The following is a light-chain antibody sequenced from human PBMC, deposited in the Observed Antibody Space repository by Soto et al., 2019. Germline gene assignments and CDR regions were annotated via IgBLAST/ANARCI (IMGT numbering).Light chain of an antibody. CDR2: GAS. Sequence: ENVLTQSPGTLSLSPGERATLSCRASQTVSSYLTWYQQRPGQAPRLLIYGASKRATGIPDRFSGSGSGTDFTLTISRLEPEDVALYYCKQYGTSPITFGQGTRLEIK. V-gene: IGKV3-20*01. CDR1: QTVSSY. CDR3: KQYGTSPIT. J-gene: IGKJ5*01.